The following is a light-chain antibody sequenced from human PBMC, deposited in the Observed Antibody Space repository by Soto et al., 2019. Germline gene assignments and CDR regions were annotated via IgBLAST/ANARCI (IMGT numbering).Light chain of an antibody. CDR2: AAS. J-gene: IGKJ4*01. CDR3: QQVNSYPLT. CDR1: QGISSF. Sequence: DIQLTQSPSFLSASVGDRVTLTCRASQGISSFSAWYQQKPGKAPKLLIYAASTLQSGVPSRFSGSGSGTEFTLTISSLQPEDFATYYCQQVNSYPLTFGGGTKVDIK. V-gene: IGKV1-9*01.